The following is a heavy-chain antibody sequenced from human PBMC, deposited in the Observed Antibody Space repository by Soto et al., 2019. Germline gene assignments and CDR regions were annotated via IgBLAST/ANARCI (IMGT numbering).Heavy chain of an antibody. Sequence: QVQLVESGGGVVQPGRSLRLSCAASGFNFRTCGMHWVRQAPGKGLDWIWHDGSNEHYSDSVKGRFTVSRDNSRSTLYLQMSSLRADDTAIYYCARDRDWYFDLWGRGTLVTVSS. CDR1: GFNFRTCG. J-gene: IGHJ2*01. V-gene: IGHV3-33*01. CDR3: ARDRDWYFDL. CDR2: WHDGSNE.